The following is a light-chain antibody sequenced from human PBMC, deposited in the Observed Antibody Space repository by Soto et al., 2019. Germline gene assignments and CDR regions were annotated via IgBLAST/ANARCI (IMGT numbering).Light chain of an antibody. J-gene: IGLJ1*01. Sequence: QSALTQPASLSGSPGQSITISCTGTSNDVGCYNFVSWYQHHPGKAPKLMIYDVSNRPSGVSNRFSGSKSGNTASLTISGLQPEDEADYYCCSYTTSNTRQIVFGTGTKVTVL. CDR3: CSYTTSNTRQIV. CDR2: DVS. V-gene: IGLV2-14*03. CDR1: SNDVGCYNF.